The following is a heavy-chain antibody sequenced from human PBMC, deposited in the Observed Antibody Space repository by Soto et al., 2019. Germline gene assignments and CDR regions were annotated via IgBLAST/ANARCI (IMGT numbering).Heavy chain of an antibody. CDR2: IIPIFGTA. CDR3: AREDRTGHFDY. V-gene: IGHV1-69*12. CDR1: GGTFSSYA. D-gene: IGHD3-10*01. Sequence: QVQLVQSGAEVKKPWSSVKLSCKASGGTFSSYAISWVRQAPGQGLEWMGGIIPIFGTANYAQKFQGRVTITADESTSTAYMELSSLRSEDTAVYYCAREDRTGHFDYWGQGTLVTVSS. J-gene: IGHJ4*02.